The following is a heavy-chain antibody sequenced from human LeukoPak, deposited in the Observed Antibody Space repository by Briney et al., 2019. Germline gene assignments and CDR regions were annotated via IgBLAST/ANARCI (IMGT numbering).Heavy chain of an antibody. V-gene: IGHV4-39*01. CDR1: GGSISSSRHY. CDR2: ILYSGST. Sequence: KPSETLSLTCTVSGGSISSSRHYWGWIRQPPGKGLEWIGNILYSGSTNYNPSLKSRVTIPVDTSKNQFSLKLSSVTAADTADYYCVRRVAGSSYRDYWGQGTLVTVSS. J-gene: IGHJ4*02. CDR3: VRRVAGSSYRDY. D-gene: IGHD3-22*01.